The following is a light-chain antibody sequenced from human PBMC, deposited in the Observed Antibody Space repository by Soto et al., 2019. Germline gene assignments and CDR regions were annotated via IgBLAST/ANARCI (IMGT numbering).Light chain of an antibody. CDR2: EVS. V-gene: IGLV2-14*01. CDR1: SSDVGGYNY. Sequence: QPALTQPASVSGSPGQSITISCTGTSSDVGGYNYVSWYQQHPGKAPKVMIYEVSNRPSGVSNRFSGSKSGNTASLTISGLQAEDEADYYCNSYSSTTPLYVFGTGTKVTVL. CDR3: NSYSSTTPLYV. J-gene: IGLJ1*01.